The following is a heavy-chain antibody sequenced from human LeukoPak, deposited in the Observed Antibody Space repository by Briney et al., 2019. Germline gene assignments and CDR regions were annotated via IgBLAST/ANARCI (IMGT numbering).Heavy chain of an antibody. CDR1: GYTFTTYY. V-gene: IGHV1-69*13. CDR3: ARASLEVSGWFDP. J-gene: IGHJ5*02. Sequence: SVKVSCKASGYTFTTYYIHWVRQAPGQGLEWMGGIIPIFGTANYAQKFQGRVTITAGESTSTAYMELSSLRSEDTAVYYCARASLEVSGWFDPWGQGTLVTVSS. D-gene: IGHD1-14*01. CDR2: IIPIFGTA.